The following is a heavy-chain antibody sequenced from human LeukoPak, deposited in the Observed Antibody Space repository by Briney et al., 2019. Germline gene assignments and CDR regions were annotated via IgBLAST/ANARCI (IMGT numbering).Heavy chain of an antibody. Sequence: GGSLRLSCSASGFTLSSFAMHWVRQAPGKGLDYISSISSNGESTYYADSVKGRFTISRDNSKYTLYLQMSSLRTEDTAVYWCVKSAINYGANWFDPWGQGTLVTVSS. V-gene: IGHV3-64D*09. D-gene: IGHD4/OR15-4a*01. CDR1: GFTLSSFA. CDR2: ISSNGEST. J-gene: IGHJ5*02. CDR3: VKSAINYGANWFDP.